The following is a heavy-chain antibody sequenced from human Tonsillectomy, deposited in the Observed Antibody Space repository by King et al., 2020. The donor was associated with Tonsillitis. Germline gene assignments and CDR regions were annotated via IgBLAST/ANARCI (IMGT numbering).Heavy chain of an antibody. J-gene: IGHJ4*02. Sequence: CAAGGVAFSSYSMTWVRQAPGKGLDWVSYINHDSSAIYYADSVKGRFTISRDNAKNSLYLQINSLRAEDTALYYCARDRDWAFDYWGQGTLVAVSS. V-gene: IGHV3-48*01. CDR1: GVAFSSYS. CDR3: ARDRDWAFDY. D-gene: IGHD3-9*01. CDR2: INHDSSAI.